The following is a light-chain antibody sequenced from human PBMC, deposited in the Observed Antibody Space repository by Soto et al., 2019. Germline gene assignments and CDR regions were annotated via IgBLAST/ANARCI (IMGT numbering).Light chain of an antibody. CDR2: DAS. Sequence: DIQLTYYTSTMFASVGDRVNITCQASQSISNRLAWYQQKPGKAPKLLIYDASSLESGVPSRFSGSGSGTEFTLTISSLQPDDFATYYCQQYNSYSRTFGQGPKVDIK. CDR1: QSISNR. V-gene: IGKV1-5*01. CDR3: QQYNSYSRT. J-gene: IGKJ1*01.